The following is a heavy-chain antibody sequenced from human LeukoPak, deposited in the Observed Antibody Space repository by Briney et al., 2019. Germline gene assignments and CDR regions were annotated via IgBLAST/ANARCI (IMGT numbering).Heavy chain of an antibody. J-gene: IGHJ4*02. V-gene: IGHV4-39*01. CDR3: ARQTGSGLFILP. CDR1: STYN. Sequence: STYNMNWIRQPPGKGLEWIGSIYYSGNTYYNASLKSQVSISIDTSKNRFSLKLTSVTAADTAVYYCARQTGSGLFILPGGQGTLVTVSS. CDR2: IYYSGNT. D-gene: IGHD3/OR15-3a*01.